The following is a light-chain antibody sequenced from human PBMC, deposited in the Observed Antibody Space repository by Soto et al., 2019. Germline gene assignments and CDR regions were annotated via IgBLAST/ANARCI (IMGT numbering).Light chain of an antibody. CDR3: QQSYSTPPT. Sequence: DIQISQSPSTLSACVGDRVTITCRASQSISSWLAWYQQKPGKAPKLLIYAASSLQSGVPSRFSGSGSGTDFTLTISSLQPEDFATYYWQQSYSTPPTFPQGTNVDIK. CDR2: AAS. J-gene: IGKJ1*01. V-gene: IGKV1-39*01. CDR1: QSISSW.